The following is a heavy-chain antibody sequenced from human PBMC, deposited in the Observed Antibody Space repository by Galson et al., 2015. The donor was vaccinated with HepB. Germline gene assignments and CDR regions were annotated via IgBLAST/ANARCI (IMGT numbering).Heavy chain of an antibody. CDR2: ISGSGDST. CDR3: AKEMYSSGWIHDAFDI. V-gene: IGHV3-23*01. CDR1: GFTFSSYA. D-gene: IGHD6-19*01. J-gene: IGHJ3*02. Sequence: SLRLSCAASGFTFSSYAMSWVRQAPGKGLEWVSAISGSGDSTYYADSVKGRFTISRDNSKNTLYLQMNSLRAEDTAVYYCAKEMYSSGWIHDAFDIWGQGTMVTVSS.